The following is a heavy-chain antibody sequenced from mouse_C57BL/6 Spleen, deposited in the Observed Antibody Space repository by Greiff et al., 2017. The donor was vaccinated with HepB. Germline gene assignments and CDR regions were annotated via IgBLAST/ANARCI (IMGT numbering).Heavy chain of an antibody. J-gene: IGHJ2*01. CDR2: IRNKANGYTT. CDR1: GFTFTDYY. Sequence: EVQLVESGGGLVQPGGSLSLSCAASGFTFTDYYMSWVRQPPGKALEWLGFIRNKANGYTTEYSASVKGRFTISRDNSQSILYLQMNALRAEDSATYYCARYMDYDGYYFDYWGQGTTLTVSS. V-gene: IGHV7-3*01. D-gene: IGHD2-3*01. CDR3: ARYMDYDGYYFDY.